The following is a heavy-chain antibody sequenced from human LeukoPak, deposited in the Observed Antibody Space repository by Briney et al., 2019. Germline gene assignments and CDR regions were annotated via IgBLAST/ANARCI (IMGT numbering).Heavy chain of an antibody. J-gene: IGHJ5*02. V-gene: IGHV4-39*01. CDR2: IYYSGST. CDR3: ARHPGSSWPYNWFDP. D-gene: IGHD6-13*01. CDR1: GFTFSDHY. Sequence: GSLRLSCAASGFTFSDHYMDWVRQPPGKGLEWIGTIYYSGSTYYNPSLKSRVTISVDTSKNQFSLKLSSVTAADTAVYYCARHPGSSWPYNWFDPWGQGTLVTVSS.